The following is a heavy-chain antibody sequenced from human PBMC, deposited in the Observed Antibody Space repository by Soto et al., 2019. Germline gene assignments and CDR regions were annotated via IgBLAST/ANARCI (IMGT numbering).Heavy chain of an antibody. CDR1: GDTFSGYP. Sequence: ASVKVSCKASGDTFSGYPINWVRQAPGEGLEWMGRIIPVFGTTNDAQRFEGRVTFTADESTNTAYMELRGLLSEDTAVYYCARDGGFGELKYWGPGTLVTVPQ. D-gene: IGHD3-10*01. CDR3: ARDGGFGELKY. CDR2: IIPVFGTT. J-gene: IGHJ4*02. V-gene: IGHV1-69*13.